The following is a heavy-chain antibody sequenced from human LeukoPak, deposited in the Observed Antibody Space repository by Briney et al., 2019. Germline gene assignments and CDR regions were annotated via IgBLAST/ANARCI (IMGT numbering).Heavy chain of an antibody. CDR1: GFTFSDHY. V-gene: IGHV3-72*01. CDR2: IRNKANSYTT. J-gene: IGHJ4*02. CDR3: ARDWDLYGSGSYYKDY. Sequence: GGSLRLSCAASGFTFSDHYMDWVRQAPGKGLEWVGRIRNKANSYTTEYAASVKGRFTISRDDSKNSLYLQMNSLETEDTAVYYCARDWDLYGSGSYYKDYWGQGTLVTVSS. D-gene: IGHD3-10*01.